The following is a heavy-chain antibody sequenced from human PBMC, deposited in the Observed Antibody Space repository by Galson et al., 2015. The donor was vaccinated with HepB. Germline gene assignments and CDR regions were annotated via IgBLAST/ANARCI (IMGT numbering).Heavy chain of an antibody. D-gene: IGHD5/OR15-5a*01. J-gene: IGHJ4*02. Sequence: SLRLSCAVSGFTFSRYAMTWVRQAPGKGLEWVSAIDPTGASTYYADSLKGRFTISRDNSKNTLYLQMNSLRVEDTALYYCARKVYHRFDSWGQGTLVTVSS. V-gene: IGHV3-23*01. CDR2: IDPTGAST. CDR1: GFTFSRYA. CDR3: ARKVYHRFDS.